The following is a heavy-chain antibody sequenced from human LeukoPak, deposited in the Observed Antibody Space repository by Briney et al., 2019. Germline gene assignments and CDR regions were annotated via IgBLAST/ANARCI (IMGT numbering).Heavy chain of an antibody. V-gene: IGHV3-21*01. Sequence: GGALRLSCAASGFTFSSYSMNWARQAPGKGLEWVSSISSSSSYIYYADSVKGRFTISRDDAKNSLYLQMNSLRAEDTAVYYCARSTRIPVPSRFYYYYYMDVWGKGTTVTVSS. CDR1: GFTFSSYS. D-gene: IGHD6-19*01. CDR2: ISSSSSYI. J-gene: IGHJ6*03. CDR3: ARSTRIPVPSRFYYYYYMDV.